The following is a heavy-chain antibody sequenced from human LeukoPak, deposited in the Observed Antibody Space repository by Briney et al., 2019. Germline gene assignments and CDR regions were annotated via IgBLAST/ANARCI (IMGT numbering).Heavy chain of an antibody. CDR3: ARGPGDYYDSSGYYYFDY. CDR2: IIPIFGTA. J-gene: IGHJ4*02. Sequence: SVKVSCKASGGTFSSYAISWVRQAPGQGLEWMGGIIPIFGTANYAQKFQGRVTITADGSTSTAYMELSSLRSEDTAVYYCARGPGDYYDSSGYYYFDYWGQGTLVTVSS. V-gene: IGHV1-69*13. D-gene: IGHD3-22*01. CDR1: GGTFSSYA.